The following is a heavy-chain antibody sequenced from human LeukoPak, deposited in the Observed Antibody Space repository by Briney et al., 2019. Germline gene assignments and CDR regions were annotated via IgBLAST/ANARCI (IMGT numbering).Heavy chain of an antibody. CDR1: GGSISSYL. CDR2: IYYSGST. J-gene: IGHJ4*02. Sequence: MPSETLSLTCTVSGGSISSYLWSWIRQPPGKGLEWIGYIYYSGSTNYNPSLKSRVTILVDTSKNQFSLKVSSVTAADTAVYYCARGQYSGSCFDNWGQGSLVTVSS. D-gene: IGHD1-26*01. V-gene: IGHV4-59*01. CDR3: ARGQYSGSCFDN.